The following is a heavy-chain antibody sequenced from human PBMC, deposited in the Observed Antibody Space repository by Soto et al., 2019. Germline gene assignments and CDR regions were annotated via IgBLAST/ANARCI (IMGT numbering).Heavy chain of an antibody. CDR1: GDSFISYG. CDR2: ITVNSGNT. CDR3: GGGLGVCWYYFDY. Sequence: QGQLVQSGVAVKKPGASVKVSCKASGDSFISYGSGWVRQDPGQVLEWMVLITVNSGNTNYPQKFQGRVTMTTDTSTSTFYMEVRSLTSDDTAVYYGGGGLGVCWYYFDYWGQGTLVTVSS. V-gene: IGHV1-18*04. J-gene: IGHJ4*02. D-gene: IGHD3-16*01.